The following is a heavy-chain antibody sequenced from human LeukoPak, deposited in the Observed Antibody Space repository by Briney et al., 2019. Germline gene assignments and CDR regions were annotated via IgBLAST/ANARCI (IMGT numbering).Heavy chain of an antibody. Sequence: PGGSLRLSCAASGFTFSNYAMSWVRQAPGKGLEWVSAISGSGGSTYYADSVKGRFTISRDNSKNTLYLQMNSLRAEDTAVHYCAKDGHSSSWYGWYYFDYWGQGTLVTVSS. J-gene: IGHJ4*02. CDR3: AKDGHSSSWYGWYYFDY. V-gene: IGHV3-23*01. CDR1: GFTFSNYA. D-gene: IGHD6-13*01. CDR2: ISGSGGST.